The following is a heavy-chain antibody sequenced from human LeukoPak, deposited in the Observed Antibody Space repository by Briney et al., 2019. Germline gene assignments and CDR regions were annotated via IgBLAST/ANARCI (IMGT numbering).Heavy chain of an antibody. CDR1: GFTFSSYG. D-gene: IGHD3-22*01. CDR3: ARGGYTMMVY. J-gene: IGHJ4*02. V-gene: IGHV3-74*01. Sequence: GGSLRLSCAASGFTFSSYGMHWVRQAPGEGLEWVSRINSDGSSTSYADSVKGRFTISRDNAKNTLYLQMNSLRAEDTAVYYCARGGYTMMVYWGQGTLVTVSS. CDR2: INSDGSST.